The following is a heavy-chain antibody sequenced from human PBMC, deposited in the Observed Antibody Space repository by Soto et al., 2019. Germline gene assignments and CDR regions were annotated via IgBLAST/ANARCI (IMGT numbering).Heavy chain of an antibody. J-gene: IGHJ5*02. CDR3: ARDAVAGKNWFDP. CDR1: GGSLGSYY. V-gene: IGHV4-59*01. D-gene: IGHD6-19*01. CDR2: VFYTGST. Sequence: SETLSLTCTVSGGSLGSYYWSWIRQPPGKGLEWIGYVFYTGSTNYNPSLKSRVTISVDTSKNQFSLKLSSVTAADTAVYYCARDAVAGKNWFDPWGQGTLVTVSS.